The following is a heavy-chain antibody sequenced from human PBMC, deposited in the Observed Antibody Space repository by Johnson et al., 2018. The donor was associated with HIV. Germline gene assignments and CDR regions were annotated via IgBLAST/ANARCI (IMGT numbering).Heavy chain of an antibody. Sequence: QVQLVESGGGVVQPGRSLRLSCAASGFTFSSYAMHWVRQAPGKGLEWVAVISYDGSNKYYADPVKGRFTISRDNSKNTLYLQMNSLRAEDTAVYYCAKGHSIAVVEGDDAFDIWGQGTMVTVSS. J-gene: IGHJ3*02. CDR2: ISYDGSNK. V-gene: IGHV3-30-3*01. D-gene: IGHD6-19*01. CDR3: AKGHSIAVVEGDDAFDI. CDR1: GFTFSSYA.